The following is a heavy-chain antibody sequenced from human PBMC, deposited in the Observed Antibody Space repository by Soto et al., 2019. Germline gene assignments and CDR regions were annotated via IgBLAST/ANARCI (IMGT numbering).Heavy chain of an antibody. CDR3: AKEFMVRGVPPLSFGMDV. Sequence: LRLSCAASGFTFSSYAMSWVRQAPGKGLEWVSGISGSGGSTYYADPVKGRFTISRDNSKNTLYLQVNSLRAEDTALYYCAKEFMVRGVPPLSFGMDVWGQGTTVTVSS. D-gene: IGHD3-10*01. V-gene: IGHV3-23*01. CDR2: ISGSGGST. CDR1: GFTFSSYA. J-gene: IGHJ6*02.